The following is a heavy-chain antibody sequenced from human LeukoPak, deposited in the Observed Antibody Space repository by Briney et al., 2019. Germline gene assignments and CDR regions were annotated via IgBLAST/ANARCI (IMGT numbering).Heavy chain of an antibody. D-gene: IGHD5-18*01. CDR3: ARDWVDTAMPYYYYGMDV. CDR1: GYTFTGYY. V-gene: IGHV1-2*06. Sequence: GASVKVSCKASGYTFTGYYMHWVRQAPGQGLEWMGRINPNSGGTNYAQKFQGRVTMTRDTSISTAYMELSRLRSDDTAVYYCARDWVDTAMPYYYYGMDVWGQGTTVTVSS. J-gene: IGHJ6*02. CDR2: INPNSGGT.